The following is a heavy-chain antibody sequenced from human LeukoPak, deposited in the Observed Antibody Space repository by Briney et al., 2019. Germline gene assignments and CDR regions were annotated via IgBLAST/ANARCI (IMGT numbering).Heavy chain of an antibody. D-gene: IGHD3-10*01. Sequence: KASETLSLTCAVSGGSISSYYWSWIRQPPGKGLEWIGYIYYSGSTNYNPSLKSRVTISVDTSKNQFSLKLSSVTAADTAVYYCARSLGLWFGEPAPYYFDYWGQGTLVTVSS. V-gene: IGHV4-59*01. CDR2: IYYSGST. CDR1: GGSISSYY. CDR3: ARSLGLWFGEPAPYYFDY. J-gene: IGHJ4*02.